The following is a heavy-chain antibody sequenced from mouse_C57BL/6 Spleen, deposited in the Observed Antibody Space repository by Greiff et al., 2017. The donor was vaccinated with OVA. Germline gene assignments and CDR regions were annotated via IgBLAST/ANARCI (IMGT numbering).Heavy chain of an antibody. D-gene: IGHD2-3*01. J-gene: IGHJ2*01. CDR1: GYTFTSYW. Sequence: VQLQQPGAELVRPGSSVKLSCKASGYTFTSYWMHWVKQRPIQGLEWIGNIDPSDSETHYNQKFKDKATLTVDKSSSTAYMQLSSLTSEDSAVYYCARKGNGYYGIHFDYWGQGTTLTVSS. CDR3: ARKGNGYYGIHFDY. CDR2: IDPSDSET. V-gene: IGHV1-52*01.